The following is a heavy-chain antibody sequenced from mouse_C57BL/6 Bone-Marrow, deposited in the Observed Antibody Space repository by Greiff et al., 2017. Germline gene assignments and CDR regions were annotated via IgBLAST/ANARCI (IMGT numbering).Heavy chain of an antibody. CDR3: ARRIRTVGPWFAY. CDR2: INPNNGGT. D-gene: IGHD1-1*01. J-gene: IGHJ3*01. CDR1: GYTFTDYN. V-gene: IGHV1-18*01. Sequence: VHVKQSGPELVKPGASVKIPCKASGYTFTDYNMDWVKQSHGKSLEWIGDINPNNGGTIYNQKFKGKATLTVDKSSSTAYMELRSLTSEDTAVYYCARRIRTVGPWFAYWGQGTLVTVSA.